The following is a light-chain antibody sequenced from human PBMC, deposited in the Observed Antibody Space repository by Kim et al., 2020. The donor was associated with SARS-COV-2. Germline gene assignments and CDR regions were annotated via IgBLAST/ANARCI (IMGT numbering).Light chain of an antibody. CDR3: SSYTAASTWV. V-gene: IGLV2-14*03. J-gene: IGLJ2*01. CDR1: RSDIGGYKS. Sequence: QSALTQPASVSGSPGQSITISCIGSRSDIGGYKSVSWYQQHPGKPPKLMISDVTKRPSGVSNRFSGSKSGNTASLTISGLQADDEADYYCSSYTAASTWVFGGGTKVTVL. CDR2: DVT.